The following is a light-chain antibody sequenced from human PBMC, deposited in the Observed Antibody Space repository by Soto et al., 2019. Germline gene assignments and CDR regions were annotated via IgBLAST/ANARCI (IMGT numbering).Light chain of an antibody. CDR2: GPS. CDR3: HEYDNFPLT. CDR1: QSVSSSY. Sequence: EIVLTQSPGTLSLSQGERATLACRAIQSVSSSYLAWSQQKPGQAPRHLIYGPSSKDTSIPATFSGSGSGTDFTLTISGREPEDFAECYYHEYDNFPLTFGGTTNVEIK. V-gene: IGKV3-20*01. J-gene: IGKJ4*01.